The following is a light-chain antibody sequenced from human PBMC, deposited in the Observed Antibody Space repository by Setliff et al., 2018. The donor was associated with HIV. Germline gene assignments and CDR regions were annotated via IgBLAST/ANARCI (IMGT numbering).Light chain of an antibody. CDR1: SSNIGSNI. J-gene: IGLJ1*01. Sequence: QSALTQPPSAFGTPGQRVTISCSGSSSNIGSNIVNWYQHLPGTAPKLLIYRNNQRPSGVPDRFSGSKSGTSASLAISGLQSEDEADYYCATWDDSLNGNVSGSGTKVTVL. CDR3: ATWDDSLNGNV. CDR2: RNN. V-gene: IGLV1-44*01.